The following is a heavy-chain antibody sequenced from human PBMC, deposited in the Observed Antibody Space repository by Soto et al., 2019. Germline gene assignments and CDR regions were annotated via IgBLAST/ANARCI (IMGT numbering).Heavy chain of an antibody. CDR2: IRSKGHNYAT. J-gene: IGHJ5*02. CDR3: TRDLFSYDYSGILWFDP. V-gene: IGHV3-73*01. Sequence: GGSLRLSCSASGFTFSHSAMHWVRQASGKGPEWVGRIRSKGHNYATEYAASVKGRFTISRDDSKNTAYLQMNSLQTEDTAVYYCTRDLFSYDYSGILWFDPWGQGTLVTVSS. CDR1: GFTFSHSA. D-gene: IGHD3-16*01.